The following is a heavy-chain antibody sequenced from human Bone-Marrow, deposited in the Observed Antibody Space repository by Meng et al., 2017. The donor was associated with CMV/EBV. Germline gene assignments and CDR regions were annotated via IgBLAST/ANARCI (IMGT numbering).Heavy chain of an antibody. D-gene: IGHD1-26*01. CDR2: IRGNSKNYAT. J-gene: IGHJ4*02. V-gene: IGHV3-73*01. CDR3: AKLSGSYYSATQEFDY. CDR1: GFTFRDSA. Sequence: GGSLRLSCAASGFTFRDSAMHWVRQAPGKGLEWIGHIRGNSKNYATAYAASVKGRFTISRDESQETAYLQMNSLRAEDTAVYYCAKLSGSYYSATQEFDYWGQGTLVTVSS.